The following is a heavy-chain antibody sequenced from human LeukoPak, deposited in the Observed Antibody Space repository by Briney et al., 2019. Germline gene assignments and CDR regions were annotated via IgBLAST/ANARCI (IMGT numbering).Heavy chain of an antibody. V-gene: IGHV3-21*01. J-gene: IGHJ5*02. CDR3: ARGSSGWTLGPNWFDP. CDR2: ISSSSNYI. Sequence: PGGSLRLSCAAPGFTFSSYSMNWVRQAPGKRLEWGSSISSSSNYIYSADSVKGRFTSTRDNAKNTLYLQLNSLRAEDTAVYYCARGSSGWTLGPNWFDPWGQGTLVTVSS. D-gene: IGHD6-19*01. CDR1: GFTFSSYS.